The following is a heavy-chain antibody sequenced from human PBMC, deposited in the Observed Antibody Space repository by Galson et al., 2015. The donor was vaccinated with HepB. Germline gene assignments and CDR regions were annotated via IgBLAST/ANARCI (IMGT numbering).Heavy chain of an antibody. CDR3: ARERLYYDSSGYYYDYYYGMDV. CDR1: GYTFTSYG. CDR2: ISAYNGNT. D-gene: IGHD3-22*01. Sequence: SVKVSCKASGYTFTSYGISWVRQAPGQGLEWTGWISAYNGNTNYAQKLQGRVTMTTDTSTSTAYMELRSLRSDDTAVYYCARERLYYDSSGYYYDYYYGMDVWGQGTTVTVSS. J-gene: IGHJ6*02. V-gene: IGHV1-18*01.